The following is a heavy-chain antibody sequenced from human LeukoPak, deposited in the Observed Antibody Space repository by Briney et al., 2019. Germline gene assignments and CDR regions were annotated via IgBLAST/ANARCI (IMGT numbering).Heavy chain of an antibody. J-gene: IGHJ4*02. D-gene: IGHD3-10*01. CDR2: ISSSSSTI. CDR3: ARGGGLWFGESFGY. CDR1: GFTFSSYS. V-gene: IGHV3-48*04. Sequence: PGGSLRLSCAASGFTFSSYSMNWVRQAPGKGLEWVSYISSSSSTIYYADSVKGRFTISRDNAKNSLYLQMNSLRAEDTAVYYCARGGGLWFGESFGYWGQGTLVTVSS.